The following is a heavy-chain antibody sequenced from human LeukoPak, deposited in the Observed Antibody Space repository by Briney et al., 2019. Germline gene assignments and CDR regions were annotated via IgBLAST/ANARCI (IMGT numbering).Heavy chain of an antibody. CDR2: TSGST. J-gene: IGHJ2*01. Sequence: SETLSLTCTVSGGSINSFYWSWIRQPAGEGLEWIGRTSGSTNYNPSLKSRVTMSVDTSRNQFSLKVSSVTAADTAVYYCARDSRDSNPWYFDLWGRGTLVTVSS. V-gene: IGHV4-4*07. D-gene: IGHD2-21*02. CDR3: ARDSRDSNPWYFDL. CDR1: GGSINSFY.